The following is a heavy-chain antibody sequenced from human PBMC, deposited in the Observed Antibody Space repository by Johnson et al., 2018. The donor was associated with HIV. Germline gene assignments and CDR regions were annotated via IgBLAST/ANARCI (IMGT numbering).Heavy chain of an antibody. J-gene: IGHJ3*02. CDR3: ARCMITFGGVGGAFDI. CDR2: ISWNGVSV. V-gene: IGHV3-9*01. D-gene: IGHD3-16*01. Sequence: VQLVESGGGLVQPGRSLRLSCAASGFTFDDYAMHWVRQVPGKGLEWVSRISWNGVSVAYADSVKGRFTISRDNSKHTLYLQMNSLRAEDTAVYYCARCMITFGGVGGAFDIWGQGTMVTVSS. CDR1: GFTFDDYA.